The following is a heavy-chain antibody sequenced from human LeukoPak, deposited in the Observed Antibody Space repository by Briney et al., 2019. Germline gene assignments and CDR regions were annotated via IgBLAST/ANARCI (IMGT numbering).Heavy chain of an antibody. CDR1: GFTFSSYW. CDR2: INHNGNVN. J-gene: IGHJ6*02. CDR3: AKDPDSSSWYYYYYGMDV. Sequence: GGSLRLSCAASGFTFSSYWMNWARQAPGKGLEWVASINHNGNVNYYVDSVKGRFTISRDNSKNTLYLQMNSLRAEDTAVYYCAKDPDSSSWYYYYYGMDVWGQGTTVTVSS. V-gene: IGHV3-7*01. D-gene: IGHD6-13*01.